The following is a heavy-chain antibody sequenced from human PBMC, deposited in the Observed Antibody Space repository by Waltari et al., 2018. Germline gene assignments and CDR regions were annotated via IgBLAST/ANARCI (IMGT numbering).Heavy chain of an antibody. CDR1: GLTFSISA. CDR2: ISGGGGTT. D-gene: IGHD1-1*01. V-gene: IGHV3-23*01. J-gene: IGHJ4*02. Sequence: EVQLLESGGGLVQPGGSLRLSCAASGLTFSISAMIWVRQAPGEGLEWVSSISGGGGTTEYADSVEGRFTGARDNSKTTASLQMDSLRAEDTALYYCCSVQVPLAIANCGQGTLVTVAS. CDR3: CSVQVPLAIAN.